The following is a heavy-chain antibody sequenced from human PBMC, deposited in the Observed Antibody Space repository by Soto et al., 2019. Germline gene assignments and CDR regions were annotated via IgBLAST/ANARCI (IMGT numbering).Heavy chain of an antibody. Sequence: SVKVSCKASGGTFSSYAISWVRQAPGQGLEWMGGIIPIFGTASYAQKFQGRVTITADKSTSTAYMELSSLRSEDTAVYYCARDVGDYDFWSGYLEPPYYGMDVWGQGTTVAVSS. D-gene: IGHD3-3*01. CDR2: IIPIFGTA. CDR1: GGTFSSYA. V-gene: IGHV1-69*06. J-gene: IGHJ6*02. CDR3: ARDVGDYDFWSGYLEPPYYGMDV.